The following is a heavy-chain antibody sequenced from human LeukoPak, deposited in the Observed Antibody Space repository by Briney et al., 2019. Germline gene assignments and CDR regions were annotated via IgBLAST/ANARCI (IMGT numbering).Heavy chain of an antibody. D-gene: IGHD3-10*01. CDR3: AKDRDLLFAHCWFDL. J-gene: IGHJ5*02. CDR1: GFTFSSYA. CDR2: ISISGGSA. V-gene: IGHV3-23*01. Sequence: GGSLRLSCAASGFTFSSYAMSWVRQAPGKGLEWVSGISISGGSAYYADSVKGRFTVSRDNSKNTLYLQMNRLRAEDTAVYYCAKDRDLLFAHCWFDLWGQGTLVTVSS.